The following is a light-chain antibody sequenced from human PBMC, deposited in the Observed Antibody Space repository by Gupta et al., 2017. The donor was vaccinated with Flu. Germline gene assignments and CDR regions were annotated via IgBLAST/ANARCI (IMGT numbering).Light chain of an antibody. CDR2: ATS. V-gene: IGKV1-9*01. CDR1: QAFSSY. J-gene: IGKJ5*01. Sequence: IQLTQSPSFLSASVGDRVTITCRASQAFSSYLAWYQQKPGKAPKLLIYATSTLQSGVPTRFSGSGSGTEFTLTIGSLQPEDVASYYCQQLDSFPPTFGQGTRLEIK. CDR3: QQLDSFPPT.